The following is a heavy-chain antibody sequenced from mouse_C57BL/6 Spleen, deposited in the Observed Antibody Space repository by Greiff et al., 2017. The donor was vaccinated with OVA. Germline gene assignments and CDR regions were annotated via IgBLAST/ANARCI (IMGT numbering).Heavy chain of an antibody. Sequence: DVQLVESGGGLVKPGGSLKLSCAASGFTFSSYAMSWVRQTPEKRLEWVATISDGGSYTYYPDNVKGRFTISRDNAKNNLYLQMSHLKSEDTAMYYCARDRGDAFAYWGQGTLVTVSA. CDR3: ARDRGDAFAY. CDR1: GFTFSSYA. CDR2: ISDGGSYT. J-gene: IGHJ3*01. D-gene: IGHD3-3*01. V-gene: IGHV5-4*01.